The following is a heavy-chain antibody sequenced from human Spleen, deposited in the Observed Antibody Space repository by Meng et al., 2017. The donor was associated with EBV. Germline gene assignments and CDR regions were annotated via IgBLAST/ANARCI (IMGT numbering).Heavy chain of an antibody. J-gene: IGHJ4*02. D-gene: IGHD4-17*01. Sequence: QLQLQESGPGLVKPSQTPSLTCAVSGGSISSGGYYWSWIRQPPGKGLEWIGNIYHSGSTYYNPSLKSRVTISVDTSKNQFSLKLSSVTAADTAVYYCARDPNGDYAFDSWGQGTLVTVSS. CDR3: ARDPNGDYAFDS. CDR1: GGSISSGGYY. CDR2: IYHSGST. V-gene: IGHV4-30-4*01.